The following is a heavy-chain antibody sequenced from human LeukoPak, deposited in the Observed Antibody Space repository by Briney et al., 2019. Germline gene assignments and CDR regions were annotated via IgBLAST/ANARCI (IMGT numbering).Heavy chain of an antibody. CDR3: ARDLRRTKVTDDY. CDR2: ISSSSSYI. V-gene: IGHV3-21*01. D-gene: IGHD4-17*01. Sequence: GGSLRLSCAASGFTLSSYSMNWVRQAPGKGLEWVSSISSSSSYIYYADSVKGRFTISRDNAKNSLYLQMNSLRAEDTAVYYCARDLRRTKVTDDYWGQGTLVTVSS. J-gene: IGHJ4*02. CDR1: GFTLSSYS.